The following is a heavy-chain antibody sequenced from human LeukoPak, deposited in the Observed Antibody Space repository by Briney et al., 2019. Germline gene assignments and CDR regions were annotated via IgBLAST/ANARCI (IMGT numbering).Heavy chain of an antibody. D-gene: IGHD3-22*01. V-gene: IGHV3-9*01. CDR1: GFTFDDYA. Sequence: GGSLRLSCAASGFTFDDYAMRWVRQAPGKGLEWVSGISWNSGSIGYADSVKGRFTISRDNAKNSLYLQMNSLRAEDTALYYCAKAPYYYDSSGYFDYWGQGTVVTVSS. J-gene: IGHJ4*02. CDR3: AKAPYYYDSSGYFDY. CDR2: ISWNSGSI.